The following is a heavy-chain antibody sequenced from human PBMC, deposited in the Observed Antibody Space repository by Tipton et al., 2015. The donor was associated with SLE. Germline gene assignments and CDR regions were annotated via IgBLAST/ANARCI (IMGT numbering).Heavy chain of an antibody. Sequence: TLSLTCTVSGASVSSFCWNWIRQSPGKGLEWIGGVCNSGSANYDPSLKSRGTISVDTSRNHFSLELTSVTAADTAVYYCARQRLRLLSPLDSWGQGTTVTVSS. CDR3: ARQRLRLLSPLDS. CDR2: VCNSGSA. CDR1: GASVSSFC. J-gene: IGHJ6*02. D-gene: IGHD3-16*01. V-gene: IGHV4-59*08.